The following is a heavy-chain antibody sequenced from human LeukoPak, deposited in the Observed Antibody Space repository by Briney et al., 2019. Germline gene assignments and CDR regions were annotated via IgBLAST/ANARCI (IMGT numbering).Heavy chain of an antibody. CDR2: ISYDGGNK. CDR1: GFTFSSYA. Sequence: GGSLRLSCAASGFTFSSYAMHWVRQAPGKGLEWVALISYDGGNKYYADSVRGRFTISRDNSKNTLYLQMNSLRSEDTAVYYCAETEYSSSPYFDHWGQGTLVTVSS. CDR3: AETEYSSSPYFDH. V-gene: IGHV3-30-3*01. D-gene: IGHD6-6*01. J-gene: IGHJ4*02.